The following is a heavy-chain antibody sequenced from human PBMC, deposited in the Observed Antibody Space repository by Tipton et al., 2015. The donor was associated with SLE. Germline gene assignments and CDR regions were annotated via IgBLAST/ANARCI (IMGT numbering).Heavy chain of an antibody. J-gene: IGHJ3*02. Sequence: TLSLTCTVSGGSISSYYWSWIRQPPGKGLEWIGCIYFSGTTNYNPSLKSRVTISVDTSKNQFSLKLNSVTAADTAVYYCAIPTTQHCSGGGCYRHDAFDIWGQGTMVTVSS. V-gene: IGHV4-4*08. CDR1: GGSISSYY. CDR3: AIPTTQHCSGGGCYRHDAFDI. D-gene: IGHD2-15*01. CDR2: IYFSGTT.